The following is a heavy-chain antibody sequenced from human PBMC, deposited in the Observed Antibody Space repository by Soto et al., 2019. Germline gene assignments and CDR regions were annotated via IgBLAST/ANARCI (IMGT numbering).Heavy chain of an antibody. CDR2: IVVGSGNT. CDR3: AADQRYSSSRDAFGI. D-gene: IGHD6-13*01. V-gene: IGHV1-58*01. J-gene: IGHJ3*02. Sequence: ASVKVSCKASGFTFTSSAVQWVRQARGQRLEWIGWIVVGSGNTNYAQKFQERVTITRDMSTSTAYMELSSLRSEDTAVYYCAADQRYSSSRDAFGIWGQGTMVTVSS. CDR1: GFTFTSSA.